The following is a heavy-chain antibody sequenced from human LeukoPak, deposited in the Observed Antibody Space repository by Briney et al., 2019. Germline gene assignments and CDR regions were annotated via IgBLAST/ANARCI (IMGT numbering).Heavy chain of an antibody. V-gene: IGHV1-2*02. CDR2: INPNSGGT. Sequence: ASVKVACKASGYTFTVYYMQWVRQAAGQGREWMGWINPNSGGTNYAQKCQGRVNLTRDPSIRTAYMELSRLRSDDTDVYYCARNRVGYCNGGSCFHAFDIWGQGTMVTVSS. D-gene: IGHD2-15*01. CDR1: GYTFTVYY. J-gene: IGHJ3*02. CDR3: ARNRVGYCNGGSCFHAFDI.